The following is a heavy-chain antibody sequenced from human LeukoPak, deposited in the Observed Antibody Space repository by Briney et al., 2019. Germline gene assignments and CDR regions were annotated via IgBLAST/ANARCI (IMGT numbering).Heavy chain of an antibody. V-gene: IGHV3-7*01. CDR2: IKQDGSEK. J-gene: IGHJ6*03. Sequence: GGSLRLSCAASGFTFSSYWMSWVRQAPGKGLEWVANIKQDGSEKYYVGSVKGRFTISRDNAKNSLYLQMNSLRAEDTAVYYCARVRFLEWLGYYYYYIDVWGKGTTVTVSS. D-gene: IGHD3-3*01. CDR3: ARVRFLEWLGYYYYYIDV. CDR1: GFTFSSYW.